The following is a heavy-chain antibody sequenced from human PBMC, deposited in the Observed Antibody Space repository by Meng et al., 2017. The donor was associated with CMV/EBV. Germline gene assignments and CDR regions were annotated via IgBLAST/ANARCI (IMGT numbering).Heavy chain of an antibody. J-gene: IGHJ5*02. V-gene: IGHV3-20*04. Sequence: ETLSLTCAASGFTFDDYGMSWVRQAPGKGLEWVSGINWNGGSTGYADSVKGRFTISRDNAKNSLYLQMNSLRAEDTALYYCASGLYFFDPWGQGTLVTVSS. CDR2: INWNGGST. CDR3: ASGLYFFDP. D-gene: IGHD2-21*01. CDR1: GFTFDDYG.